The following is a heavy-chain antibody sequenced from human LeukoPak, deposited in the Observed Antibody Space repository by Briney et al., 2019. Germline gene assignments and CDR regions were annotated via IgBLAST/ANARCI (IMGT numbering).Heavy chain of an antibody. CDR1: GYTFTSYA. V-gene: IGHV1-3*01. Sequence: ASVKVSCKASGYTFTSYAMHWVRQAPGQRLEWMGWINAGNGNTKYSQKFQGRVTITRDTSASTAYMELSSLRSEDTAVYYCARANYDILTGYSHFDYWSQGTLVTVSS. D-gene: IGHD3-9*01. CDR3: ARANYDILTGYSHFDY. CDR2: INAGNGNT. J-gene: IGHJ4*02.